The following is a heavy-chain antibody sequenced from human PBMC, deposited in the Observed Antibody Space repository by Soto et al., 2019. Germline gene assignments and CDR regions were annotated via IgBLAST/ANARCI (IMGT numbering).Heavy chain of an antibody. D-gene: IGHD3-10*01. Sequence: SETLSLTCTVSGGSISSGGYYWSWIRQHPGKGLEWIGYIYYSGSTYYNPSLKSRVTISVDTSKNQFSLKLSSVTAADTAVYYCARTQSSYYYYMDVWGKGTTVTVSS. CDR2: IYYSGST. CDR1: GGSISSGGYY. J-gene: IGHJ6*03. V-gene: IGHV4-31*03. CDR3: ARTQSSYYYYMDV.